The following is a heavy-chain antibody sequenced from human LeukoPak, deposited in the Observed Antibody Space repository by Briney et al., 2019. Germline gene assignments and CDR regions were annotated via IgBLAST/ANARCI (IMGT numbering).Heavy chain of an antibody. CDR3: ARDRAVAGTGANWFDP. Sequence: PGGSLRLSCAASGFTFSSYSMNWVRQAPGEGLEWVSSISSSSSYIYYADSVKGRFTISRDNAKNSLYLQMNSLRAEDTAVYYCARDRAVAGTGANWFDPWGQGTLVTVSS. D-gene: IGHD6-19*01. J-gene: IGHJ5*02. V-gene: IGHV3-21*01. CDR2: ISSSSSYI. CDR1: GFTFSSYS.